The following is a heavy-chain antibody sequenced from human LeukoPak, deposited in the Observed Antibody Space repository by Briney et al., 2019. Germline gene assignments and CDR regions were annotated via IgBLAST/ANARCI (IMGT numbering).Heavy chain of an antibody. CDR3: ARDTYDILTGYYKWAFDI. D-gene: IGHD3-9*01. CDR2: ISSSSSYI. Sequence: PGGSLRLSCAASGFTFSSYSMNWVRQAPGKGLEWVSSISSSSSYIYYADSVKGRFTISRDNAKNSLYLQMNSLRAEDTAVYYCARDTYDILTGYYKWAFDIWGQGTMVTVSS. V-gene: IGHV3-21*06. J-gene: IGHJ3*02. CDR1: GFTFSSYS.